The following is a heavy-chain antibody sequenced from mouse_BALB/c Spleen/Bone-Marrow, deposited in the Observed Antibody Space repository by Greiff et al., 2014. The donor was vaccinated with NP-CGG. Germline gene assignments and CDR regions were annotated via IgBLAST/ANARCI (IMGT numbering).Heavy chain of an antibody. CDR1: GYTFTSYW. V-gene: IGHV1-7*01. J-gene: IGHJ3*01. D-gene: IGHD4-1*01. Sequence: LEESGAELAKPGASVKMSCKASGYTFTSYWMHWVKQRPGQGLEWIGYINPSTGYTEYNQKFKDKATLTADKSSSTAYMQLISLTSEASAVYYGERSAPWDWFAYWGQGTLVTVSA. CDR3: ERSAPWDWFAY. CDR2: INPSTGYT.